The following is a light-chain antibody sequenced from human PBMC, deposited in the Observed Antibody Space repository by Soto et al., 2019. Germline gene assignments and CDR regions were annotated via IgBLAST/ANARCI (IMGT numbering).Light chain of an antibody. J-gene: IGKJ2*01. CDR1: QSVSRN. Sequence: EIVMTQSPATLSVSPGERATLSCRASQSVSRNLAWYQQKPGQAPRLLIYGASTRATGIPARFSGSGSGTEFTLTISSLQSEDSAVYYCQQYNNWPPGTFGQGNKLEIK. CDR2: GAS. V-gene: IGKV3-15*01. CDR3: QQYNNWPPGT.